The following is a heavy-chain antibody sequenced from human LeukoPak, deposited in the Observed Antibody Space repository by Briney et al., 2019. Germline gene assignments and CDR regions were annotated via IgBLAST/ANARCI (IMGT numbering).Heavy chain of an antibody. J-gene: IGHJ4*02. Sequence: ASETLSLTCAVSGGSISSSSSNCWTWVRQPPGKGLEWIEEIYHSGATNYNPSLKSRVTMLLDKSKNQFSLKLNSVTAADTAVYYCARNGGNSDFDYWGQGTLVTVSS. D-gene: IGHD4-23*01. CDR2: IYHSGAT. V-gene: IGHV4-4*02. CDR3: ARNGGNSDFDY. CDR1: GGSISSSSSNC.